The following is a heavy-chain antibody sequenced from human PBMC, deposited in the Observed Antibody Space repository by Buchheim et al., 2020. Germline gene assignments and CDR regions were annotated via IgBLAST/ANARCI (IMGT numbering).Heavy chain of an antibody. J-gene: IGHJ6*02. Sequence: QVQLVESGGGVVQPGRSLRLSCAASGFTFSSYGMHWVRQAPGKGLEWVAVISYDGSNKYYADSVKGRFTISRANSKNTLYLQMNSLRAEDTAVYYCAKGFSYALYYYGMDVWGQGTT. CDR3: AKGFSYALYYYGMDV. CDR1: GFTFSSYG. D-gene: IGHD3-16*01. CDR2: ISYDGSNK. V-gene: IGHV3-30*18.